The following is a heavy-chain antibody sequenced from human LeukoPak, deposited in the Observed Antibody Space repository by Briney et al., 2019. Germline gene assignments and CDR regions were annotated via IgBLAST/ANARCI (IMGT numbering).Heavy chain of an antibody. J-gene: IGHJ4*02. CDR2: IIPIFGTA. CDR3: ARVPHPGDSSGPVDY. V-gene: IGHV1-69*13. Sequence: ASVKVSCKASGGTFSSYAISWVRQAPGQGLGWMGGIIPIFGTANYAQKFQGRVTITADESTSTAYMELSSLRSEDTAVYYCARVPHPGDSSGPVDYWGQGTLVTVSS. CDR1: GGTFSSYA. D-gene: IGHD3-22*01.